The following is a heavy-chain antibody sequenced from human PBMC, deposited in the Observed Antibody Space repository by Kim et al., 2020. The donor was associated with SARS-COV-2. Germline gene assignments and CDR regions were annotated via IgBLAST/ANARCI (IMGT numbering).Heavy chain of an antibody. CDR3: ARGSIAVAGWYFDI. V-gene: IGHV3-48*04. D-gene: IGHD6-19*01. CDR2: ISSSSSTI. Sequence: GGSLRLSCAASGFTFSSYSMNWVRQAPGKGLEWVSYISSSSSTIYYADPVKGRFTISRDNAKNSLYLQMKSLRAEDTAVYYCARGSIAVAGWYFDIWGRGTLVTVSS. CDR1: GFTFSSYS. J-gene: IGHJ2*01.